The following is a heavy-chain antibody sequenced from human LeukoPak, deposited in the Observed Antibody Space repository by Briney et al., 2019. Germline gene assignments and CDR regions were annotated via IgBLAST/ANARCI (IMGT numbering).Heavy chain of an antibody. V-gene: IGHV4-34*01. CDR1: GGSFSGYY. CDR2: INHSGST. CDR3: ARKAYGSGSYQDDAFDI. D-gene: IGHD3-10*01. J-gene: IGHJ3*02. Sequence: SETLSLTCAVYGGSFSGYYWSWIRQPPGKGLEWIGEINHSGSTNYNPSLKSRVTISVDTSKNQFALKLSSVTAADTAVYYCARKAYGSGSYQDDAFDIWGQGTMVTVSS.